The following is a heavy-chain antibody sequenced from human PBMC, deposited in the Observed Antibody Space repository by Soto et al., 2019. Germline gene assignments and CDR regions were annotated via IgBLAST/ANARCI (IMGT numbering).Heavy chain of an antibody. J-gene: IGHJ6*02. Sequence: ASVKVSCKASGYTFTSYDINWVRQATGQGLEWMGWMNPNSGNTGYAQKFQGRVTMTRNTSISTAYMELSSLRSEDTAVYYCARGAWAPDIDQLVHGYQHGMDVWGQGTTVTVSS. V-gene: IGHV1-8*01. CDR3: ARGAWAPDIDQLVHGYQHGMDV. D-gene: IGHD5-12*01. CDR2: MNPNSGNT. CDR1: GYTFTSYD.